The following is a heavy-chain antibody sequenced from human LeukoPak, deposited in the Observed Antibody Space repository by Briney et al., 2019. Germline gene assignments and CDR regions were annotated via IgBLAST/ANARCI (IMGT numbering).Heavy chain of an antibody. J-gene: IGHJ4*02. CDR1: GGTFSSYA. CDR2: IIPIFGTA. V-gene: IGHV1-69*05. Sequence: AASVKVSCKASGGTFSSYAISWVRQAPGQGLEWMGGIIPIFGTANYAQKFQGRVTITTDESTSTAYMELSSLRSEDTAVYYCASDAGHSDFWSGYYPYYFDYWGQGTLVTVSS. D-gene: IGHD3-3*01. CDR3: ASDAGHSDFWSGYYPYYFDY.